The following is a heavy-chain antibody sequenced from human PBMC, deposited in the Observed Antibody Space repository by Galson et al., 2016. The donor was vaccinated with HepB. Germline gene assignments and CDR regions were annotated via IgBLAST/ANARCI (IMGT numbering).Heavy chain of an antibody. D-gene: IGHD3-22*01. J-gene: IGHJ4*02. Sequence: SLRLSCAASEFSFSSHWMSWVRQAPGKGLEWVATTNQDGSERYYVDSLKGRFTISRDNAQNSLYLQLNSLRGEDTAVYYCVRLTITLGYLFDYWGQGTLVTVSS. CDR2: TNQDGSER. V-gene: IGHV3-7*03. CDR1: EFSFSSHW. CDR3: VRLTITLGYLFDY.